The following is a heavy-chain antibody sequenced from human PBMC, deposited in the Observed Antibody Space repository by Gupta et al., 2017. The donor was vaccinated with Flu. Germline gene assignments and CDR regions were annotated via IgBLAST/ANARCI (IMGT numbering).Heavy chain of an antibody. V-gene: IGHV3-21*01. Sequence: CAASGFTFRTYCMNWVRQAPGKGLEWVSSISSSSSYIYYADSVKGRFTISRDNAKNSVFLQMNTLRAEDTAVYYCTSDFHSRRGDYWGQGTLVTVSS. J-gene: IGHJ4*02. CDR1: GFTFRTYC. CDR3: TSDFHSRRGDY. CDR2: ISSSSSYI. D-gene: IGHD3-10*01.